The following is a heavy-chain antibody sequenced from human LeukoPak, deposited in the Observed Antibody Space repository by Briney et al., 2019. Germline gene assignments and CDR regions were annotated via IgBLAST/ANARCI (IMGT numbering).Heavy chain of an antibody. D-gene: IGHD3-22*01. CDR3: VKDMSYYDSNGLDY. Sequence: GRSLRLSCAASGFTFYDYAMHWVRQAPGKGLEWVSGISWTSGRIGYADSVKGRFTISRDNAKNSLYVQMNSLRAEVTALYYCVKDMSYYDSNGLDYWGQGTLVTVSS. J-gene: IGHJ4*02. CDR1: GFTFYDYA. V-gene: IGHV3-9*01. CDR2: ISWTSGRI.